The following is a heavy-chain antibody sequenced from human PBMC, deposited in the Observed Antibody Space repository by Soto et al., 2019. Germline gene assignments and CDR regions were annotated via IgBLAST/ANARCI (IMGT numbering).Heavy chain of an antibody. Sequence: PGGSLRLSCAASGFTLSSYDMHWVRQATGKGLEWVSAIGTAGDTYYPGSVKGRFTISRENAKNSLYLQMNSLRAGDTAVYYCARASDYDFWTSGFDPCGQGTLLTVSS. D-gene: IGHD3-3*01. V-gene: IGHV3-13*01. J-gene: IGHJ5*02. CDR1: GFTLSSYD. CDR3: ARASDYDFWTSGFDP. CDR2: IGTAGDT.